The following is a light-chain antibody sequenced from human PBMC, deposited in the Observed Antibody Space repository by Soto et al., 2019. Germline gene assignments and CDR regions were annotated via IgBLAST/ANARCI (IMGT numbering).Light chain of an antibody. CDR1: SHDVGGYDY. CDR2: DVI. Sequence: QSALTQPRSVSGSPGQSVTISCTGTSHDVGGYDYVSWYQQSPGKAPKLIIYDVIERPSGVPDRFSGSKSGNTASLTISGVQAEDEGDYYCCSYAGTYTFVVFGGGTKLTVL. CDR3: CSYAGTYTFVV. V-gene: IGLV2-11*01. J-gene: IGLJ2*01.